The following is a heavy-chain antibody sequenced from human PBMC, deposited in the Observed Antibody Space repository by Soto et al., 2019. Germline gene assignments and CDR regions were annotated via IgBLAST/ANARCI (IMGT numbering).Heavy chain of an antibody. CDR3: ARALGYSGYAGMDV. CDR2: ISPDNGNT. Sequence: QVQLVQSGGEVKKPGASVKVSCKASGYTFTIYGINWVRQAPGQGLEWMGWISPDNGNTNYAQKLQGRVTMTTDTSTSTAYMELRSLRSDDTAVYYCARALGYSGYAGMDVWGQGTTFPVSS. V-gene: IGHV1-18*01. J-gene: IGHJ6*02. D-gene: IGHD5-12*01. CDR1: GYTFTIYG.